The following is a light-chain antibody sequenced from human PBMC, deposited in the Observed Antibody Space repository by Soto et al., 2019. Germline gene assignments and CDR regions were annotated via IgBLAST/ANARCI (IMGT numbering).Light chain of an antibody. Sequence: DIQMTQSPSSLSASVGDRVTITCRASQSIYNYVNWYQQRPGKAPKLLMYAPSTSQNGVPSRFSGSGSGTDFTLTISSLQPEDFAIYYCQQSYSTPFTFGPGTDVDIK. CDR2: APS. CDR1: QSIYNY. J-gene: IGKJ3*01. V-gene: IGKV1-39*01. CDR3: QQSYSTPFT.